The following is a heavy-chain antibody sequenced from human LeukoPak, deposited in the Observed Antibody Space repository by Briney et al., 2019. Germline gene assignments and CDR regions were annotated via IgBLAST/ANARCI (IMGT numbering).Heavy chain of an antibody. CDR2: ISYDGSKK. D-gene: IGHD4-17*01. CDR3: ARSTVTTANLFDP. J-gene: IGHJ5*02. V-gene: IGHV3-30*04. Sequence: PGGSLRLSCAASGFTFRSYSMHWVRQAPGKGLDWVAVISYDGSKKFYAESVRGRFTISRDNSNNTLYLQMNSLRRGDSAVYHCARSTVTTANLFDPWGQGTLVTVSS. CDR1: GFTFRSYS.